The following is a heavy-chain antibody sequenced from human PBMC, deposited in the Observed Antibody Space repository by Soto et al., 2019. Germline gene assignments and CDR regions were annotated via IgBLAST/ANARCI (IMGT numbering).Heavy chain of an antibody. CDR2: MNPNSGNT. CDR1: GYTFTSYD. Sequence: QVQLVQSGAEVKKPGASVKVSCKASGYTFTSYDINWVRQATGQGLEWMGWMNPNSGNTAYAQKFQGXXTXTXXTSISTAYMELSSLRSEDTAVYYCARLAARRGEDYWGQGTLVTVSS. D-gene: IGHD6-6*01. CDR3: ARLAARRGEDY. J-gene: IGHJ4*02. V-gene: IGHV1-8*01.